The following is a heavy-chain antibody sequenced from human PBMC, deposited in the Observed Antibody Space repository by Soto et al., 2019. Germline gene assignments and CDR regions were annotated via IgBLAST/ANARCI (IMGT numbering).Heavy chain of an antibody. CDR1: GFTFDDYA. CDR2: ISWNSGSI. CDR3: AKDIRGWYDY. J-gene: IGHJ4*02. Sequence: PGGSLRLSCAASGFTFDDYAMHWVRQAPGKGLEWVSGISWNSGSIGYADSVKGRFTISRDNAKNSLYLQMNSLRAEDTALYYCAKDIRGWYDYWGQGTLVTVSS. D-gene: IGHD6-19*01. V-gene: IGHV3-9*01.